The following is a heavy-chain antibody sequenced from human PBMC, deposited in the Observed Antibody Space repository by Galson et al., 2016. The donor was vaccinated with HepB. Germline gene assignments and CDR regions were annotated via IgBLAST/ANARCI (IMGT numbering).Heavy chain of an antibody. J-gene: IGHJ4*02. CDR3: AKGSRNGQREPPY. CDR2: IVGSGDKT. CDR1: GLTFSSYA. Sequence: SLRLSCAASGLTFSSYAMSWVRQAPGKGLEWVSGIVGSGDKTYYADSVRGRFTVSRDNPRNTMYLQMSSLRAEDTAVYFCAKGSRNGQREPPYWGQGTLVTVSS. D-gene: IGHD1-14*01. V-gene: IGHV3-23*01.